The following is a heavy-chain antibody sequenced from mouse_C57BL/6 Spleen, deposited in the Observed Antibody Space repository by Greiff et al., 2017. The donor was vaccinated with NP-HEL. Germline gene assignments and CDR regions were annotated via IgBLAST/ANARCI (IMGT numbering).Heavy chain of an antibody. D-gene: IGHD3-2*02. Sequence: QVQLQQSGAELVRPGASVTLSCKASGYTFTDYEMHWVKQTPVHGLEWIGAIDPETGGTAYNQKFKGKAILTADKSSSTAYMELRSLTSEDSAVYYCTRKGQLRLRDFDYWGQGTTLTVSS. CDR3: TRKGQLRLRDFDY. CDR1: GYTFTDYE. J-gene: IGHJ2*01. CDR2: IDPETGGT. V-gene: IGHV1-15*01.